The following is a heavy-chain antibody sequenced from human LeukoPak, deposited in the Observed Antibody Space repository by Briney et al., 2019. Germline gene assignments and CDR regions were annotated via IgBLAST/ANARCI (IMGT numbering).Heavy chain of an antibody. J-gene: IGHJ5*02. V-gene: IGHV4-34*01. Sequence: SETLSLTCTVSGGSISSYYWSWIRQPPGKGLEWIGEINHSGSTNYNPSLKSRVTISVDTSKNQFSLKLSSVTAADTAVYYCARDRPWSSSWQSGWFDPWGQGTLVTVSS. D-gene: IGHD6-13*01. CDR2: INHSGST. CDR3: ARDRPWSSSWQSGWFDP. CDR1: GGSISSYY.